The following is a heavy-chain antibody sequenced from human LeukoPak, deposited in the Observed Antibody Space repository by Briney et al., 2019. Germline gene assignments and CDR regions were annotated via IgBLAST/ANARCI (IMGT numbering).Heavy chain of an antibody. CDR1: GYSISSGDW. Sequence: PSDTLSLTCAVSGYSISSGDWWGWIRQPPGKGLEWIGSIYDNGSTYYNPSLKSRVTISVDTSKNQFSLKLNSVTAADTAVYYCARHYGPWGQGTLVTVSS. D-gene: IGHD3-16*01. J-gene: IGHJ5*02. CDR2: IYDNGST. V-gene: IGHV4-38-2*01. CDR3: ARHYGP.